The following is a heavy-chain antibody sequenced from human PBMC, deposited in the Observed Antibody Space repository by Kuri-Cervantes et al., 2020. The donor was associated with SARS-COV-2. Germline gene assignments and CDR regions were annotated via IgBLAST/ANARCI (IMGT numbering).Heavy chain of an antibody. V-gene: IGHV3-74*01. CDR1: GFTLSGHW. CDR2: INPDGSYT. D-gene: IGHD1-1*01. J-gene: IGHJ4*02. CDR3: VRDGEHWNFDY. Sequence: GESLKISCSASGFTLSGHWIHWVRQAPGKGLVWVSRINPDGSYTNNADSVKGRFPLSRDNAQNMLFLQMNSLRAEDKSVYYCVRDGEHWNFDYWGQGTLVTVSS.